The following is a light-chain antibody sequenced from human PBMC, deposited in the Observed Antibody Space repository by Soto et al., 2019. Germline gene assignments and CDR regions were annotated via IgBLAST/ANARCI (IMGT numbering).Light chain of an antibody. CDR1: QSVSSY. V-gene: IGKV3D-15*01. CDR3: QQYDNWPLT. Sequence: ERATISCRASQSVSSYLAEYQQKPGQAPMLLIYEASRRATCIPDRFSGSGSGTEFTLTISSLQSEDFAVYYCQQYDNWPLTFGGGTKG. J-gene: IGKJ4*01. CDR2: EAS.